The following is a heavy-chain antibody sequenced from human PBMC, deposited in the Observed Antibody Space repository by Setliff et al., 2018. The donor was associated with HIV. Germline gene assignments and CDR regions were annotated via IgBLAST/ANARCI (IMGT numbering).Heavy chain of an antibody. V-gene: IGHV5-51*01. CDR1: AYIFTSFW. CDR3: ATSDYGGDSGHFQH. D-gene: IGHD2-21*02. J-gene: IGHJ1*01. Sequence: HGESLKISCQGPAYIFTSFWIGWVRQMPGKGREWMGILYPGDSDTIYSPSFQCQVTISADKSISAAYLQWSSLKASDTAMYYCATSDYGGDSGHFQHWGQGTLVTVSS. CDR2: LYPGDSDT.